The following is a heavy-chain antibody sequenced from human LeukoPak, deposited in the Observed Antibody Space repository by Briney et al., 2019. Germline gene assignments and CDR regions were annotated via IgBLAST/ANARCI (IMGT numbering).Heavy chain of an antibody. D-gene: IGHD4-17*01. CDR1: GGSISSYY. J-gene: IGHJ4*02. CDR3: ARGDYGVGDFDY. CDR2: IYYSGST. Sequence: SETLSLTCTVSGGSISSYYWSWIRQPPGKGLEWIGYIYYSGSTNYNPSLKSRVTISVDTSKNQFSLKLSSVTAADTAVYYCARGDYGVGDFDYWGQGTLVSVSS. V-gene: IGHV4-59*01.